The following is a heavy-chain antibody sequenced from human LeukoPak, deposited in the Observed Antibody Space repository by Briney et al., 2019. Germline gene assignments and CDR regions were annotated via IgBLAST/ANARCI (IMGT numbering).Heavy chain of an antibody. CDR3: ARAKVAGPQNYYYYYGMDV. D-gene: IGHD6-19*01. CDR2: INPSVGST. V-gene: IGHV1-46*01. J-gene: IGHJ6*02. Sequence: ASVKVSCKASGYTFTSYYMHWVRQAPGQGLERMGIINPSVGSTSYAQKFQGRVTMTRDTSTSTVYMELSSLRSEDTAVYYCARAKVAGPQNYYYYYGMDVWGQGTTVTVSS. CDR1: GYTFTSYY.